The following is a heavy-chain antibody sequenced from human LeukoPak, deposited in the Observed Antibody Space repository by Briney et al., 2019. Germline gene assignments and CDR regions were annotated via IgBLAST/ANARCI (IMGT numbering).Heavy chain of an antibody. Sequence: PGGSLRLSCAASGFTFSSYAMHWVRQAPGKGLEWVAVISYDGSNKYYADSVKGRFTISRDNSKNTLYLQMNSLRAEDTAVYYCVRVFQGLGGYFDYWGQGTLVTVSS. CDR1: GFTFSSYA. CDR2: ISYDGSNK. J-gene: IGHJ4*02. V-gene: IGHV3-30*04. D-gene: IGHD3-16*01. CDR3: VRVFQGLGGYFDY.